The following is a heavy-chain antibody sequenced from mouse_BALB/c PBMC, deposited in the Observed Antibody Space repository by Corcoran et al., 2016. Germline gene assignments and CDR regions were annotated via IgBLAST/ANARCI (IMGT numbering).Heavy chain of an antibody. CDR2: INTYTGEP. V-gene: IGHV9-1*02. J-gene: IGHJ3*01. CDR1: GYNFTNYG. CDR3: ARDNSWLAY. D-gene: IGHD4-1*02. Sequence: QIQLVQSGPELTKPEETVKISCKASGYNFTNYGMNWVKQAPGKGLKWMGWINTYTGEPTYADDFKGRFSFSLETSASTAYLQINNLKNEYMATYFCARDNSWLAYWGQGTLVTVSA.